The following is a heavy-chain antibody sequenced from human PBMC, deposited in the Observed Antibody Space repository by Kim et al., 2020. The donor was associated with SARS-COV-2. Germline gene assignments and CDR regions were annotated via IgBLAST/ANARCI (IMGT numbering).Heavy chain of an antibody. D-gene: IGHD6-13*01. CDR3: ARDQAIYSSSGYGLDP. Sequence: SETLSLTCTVSGGSVSSGSYYWSWIRQPPGQGLEWIGYIYYSGSTNYNPSLKSRVTISVDTSKNQFSLKLSSMTAADTAVYYCARDQAIYSSSGYGLDP. J-gene: IGHJ5*02. V-gene: IGHV4-61*01. CDR1: GGSVSSGSYY. CDR2: IYYSGST.